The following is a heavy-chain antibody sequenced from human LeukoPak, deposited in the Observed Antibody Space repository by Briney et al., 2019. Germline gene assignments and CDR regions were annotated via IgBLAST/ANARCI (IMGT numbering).Heavy chain of an antibody. CDR2: IIPILGIA. CDR1: GGTFSSYA. Sequence: SLKVSCKASGGTFSSYAISWVRQAPGQGLEWMGRIIPILGIANYAQKFQGRVTITADKSTSTAYMELSSLRSEDTAVYYCASILGPLRNPAGYSGYDLWYGMDVWGQGTTVTVSS. V-gene: IGHV1-69*04. J-gene: IGHJ6*02. D-gene: IGHD5-12*01. CDR3: ASILGPLRNPAGYSGYDLWYGMDV.